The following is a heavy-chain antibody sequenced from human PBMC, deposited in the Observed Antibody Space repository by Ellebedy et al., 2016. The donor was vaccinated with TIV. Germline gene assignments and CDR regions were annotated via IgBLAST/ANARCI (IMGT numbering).Heavy chain of an antibody. CDR2: IYTGGGT. Sequence: GGSLRLSCAVSGFTVNSNYMSWVRQAPGKGLEWVSTIYTGGGTLYADPVRGRFTISRDTSNNTLNLQINGLRAEDSAVYFCATETFIDVDLKVWGVFDIWGQGTMVAVSS. D-gene: IGHD1-14*01. CDR1: GFTVNSNY. V-gene: IGHV3-66*01. J-gene: IGHJ3*02. CDR3: ATETFIDVDLKVWGVFDI.